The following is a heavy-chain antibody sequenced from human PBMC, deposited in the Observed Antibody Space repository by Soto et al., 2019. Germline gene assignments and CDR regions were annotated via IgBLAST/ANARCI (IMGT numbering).Heavy chain of an antibody. D-gene: IGHD2-15*01. J-gene: IGHJ5*02. V-gene: IGHV4-31*03. CDR1: GGSISSGGYY. Sequence: QVQLQESGPGLVKPSQTLSLTCTFSGGSISSGGYYWSWIRQHPGKGLEWIGYIYYSGSTYYNPSLKSRVTISVDTSKNQFSLKLSSVTAADTAVYYCARAVVVVSNWFDPWGQGTLVTVSS. CDR2: IYYSGST. CDR3: ARAVVVVSNWFDP.